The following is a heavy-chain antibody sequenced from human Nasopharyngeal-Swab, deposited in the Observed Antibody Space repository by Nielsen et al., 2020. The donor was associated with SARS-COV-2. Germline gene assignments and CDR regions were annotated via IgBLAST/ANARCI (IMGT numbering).Heavy chain of an antibody. J-gene: IGHJ4*02. CDR1: GGSFSGYY. CDR3: ARGPGFDY. CDR2: INHSGST. V-gene: IGHV4-34*01. Sequence: SQTLSLTCAVYGGSFSGYYWSWIRQPPGKGLEWIGEINHSGSTNYNPSLKSRITISVDTSKNQFSLKLSSVTAADTAVYYCARGPGFDYWGQGTLVTVSS.